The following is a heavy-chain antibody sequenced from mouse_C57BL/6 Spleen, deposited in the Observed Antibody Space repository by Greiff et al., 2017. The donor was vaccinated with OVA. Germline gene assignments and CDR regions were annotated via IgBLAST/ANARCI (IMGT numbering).Heavy chain of an antibody. V-gene: IGHV1-55*01. CDR2: IYPGSGST. Sequence: QVQLQQPGAELVKPGASVKMSCKASGYTFTSYWITWVKQRPGQGLEWIGDIYPGSGSTNYNEKFKSKATLTVDTSSSTAYMQLSSLTSEDSAVYYCARGGYDDGFSYWYFDVWGTGTTVTVSS. J-gene: IGHJ1*03. D-gene: IGHD2-2*01. CDR3: ARGGYDDGFSYWYFDV. CDR1: GYTFTSYW.